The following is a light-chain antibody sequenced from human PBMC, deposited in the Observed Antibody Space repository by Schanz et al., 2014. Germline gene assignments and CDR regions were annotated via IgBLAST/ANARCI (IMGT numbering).Light chain of an antibody. J-gene: IGKJ1*01. CDR2: GAS. V-gene: IGKV3-20*01. Sequence: EIVMTQSPATLSVSPGERATLSCRASQSVSSNLAWYQQKPGQAPRLLIYGASSRATGTPDRFSGSASGTDFTLTINSVEPEDFAVYYCQHYGTSPGTFGRGTKVEV. CDR1: QSVSSN. CDR3: QHYGTSPGT.